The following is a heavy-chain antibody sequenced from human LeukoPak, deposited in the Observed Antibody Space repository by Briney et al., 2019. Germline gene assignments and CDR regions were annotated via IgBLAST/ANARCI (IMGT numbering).Heavy chain of an antibody. CDR2: IYYSGST. Sequence: SETLSLTCTVSGGSISSYYWTWIRQPPGKGLEWIGYIYYSGSTNYNPSLKSRVTISVDTSKNQFSLDLNSVTAADAAVYYCVREGGYSFDPWGQGTLVTASS. CDR3: VREGGYSFDP. J-gene: IGHJ5*02. D-gene: IGHD6-13*01. V-gene: IGHV4-59*01. CDR1: GGSISSYY.